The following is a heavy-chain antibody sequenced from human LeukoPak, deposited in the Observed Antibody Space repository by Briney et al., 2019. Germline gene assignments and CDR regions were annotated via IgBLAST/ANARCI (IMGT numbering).Heavy chain of an antibody. V-gene: IGHV7-4-1*02. Sequence: ASVKVSCKASGYTFTSYAMNWVRQAPGQGLEWMGWINTNTGNPTYAQGFTGRFVLSLDTSVSTAYLQISSLKAEDTAVYYCASKIAWWALDIWGQGTMVTVSS. D-gene: IGHD2-8*02. CDR2: INTNTGNP. CDR3: ASKIAWWALDI. J-gene: IGHJ3*02. CDR1: GYTFTSYA.